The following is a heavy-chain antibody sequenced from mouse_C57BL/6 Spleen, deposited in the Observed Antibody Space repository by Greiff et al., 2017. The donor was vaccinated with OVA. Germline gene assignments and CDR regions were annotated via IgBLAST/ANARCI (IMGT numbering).Heavy chain of an antibody. D-gene: IGHD2-1*01. Sequence: VQLQQSGPELVKPGASVKISCKASGYSFTSYYIHWVKQRPGQGLEWIGWIYPGSGNTKYNEKFKGKATLTADTSSSTAYMQLSSLTSEDSAVYYCARWGFGNFDYYAMDYWGQGASVTVAS. CDR2: IYPGSGNT. CDR1: GYSFTSYY. J-gene: IGHJ4*01. CDR3: ARWGFGNFDYYAMDY. V-gene: IGHV1-66*01.